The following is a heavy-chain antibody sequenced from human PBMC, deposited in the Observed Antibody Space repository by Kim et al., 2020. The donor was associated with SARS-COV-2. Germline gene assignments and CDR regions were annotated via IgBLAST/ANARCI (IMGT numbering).Heavy chain of an antibody. J-gene: IGHJ4*02. CDR2: T. Sequence: TYYADSVKGRFTISRDNSKNTLYLQMNSLRAEDTAVYYCATVTMVRGPDYWGQGTLVTVSS. CDR3: ATVTMVRGPDY. D-gene: IGHD3-10*01. V-gene: IGHV3-66*01.